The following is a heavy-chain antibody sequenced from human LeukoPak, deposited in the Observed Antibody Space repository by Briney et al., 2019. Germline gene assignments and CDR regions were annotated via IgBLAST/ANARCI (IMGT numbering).Heavy chain of an antibody. CDR2: ISSSSSTI. CDR1: GFTFSSYS. V-gene: IGHV3-48*04. J-gene: IGHJ4*02. Sequence: GGSLRLSCAASGFTFSSYSMNWVRQAPGKGLEWVSYISSSSSTIYYPDSVKGRFTISRDNAKNSLYLQMSSLRAEDTAVYYCARGDCSSISCYAYFFDYWGQGTLVTVSS. CDR3: ARGDCSSISCYAYFFDY. D-gene: IGHD2-2*01.